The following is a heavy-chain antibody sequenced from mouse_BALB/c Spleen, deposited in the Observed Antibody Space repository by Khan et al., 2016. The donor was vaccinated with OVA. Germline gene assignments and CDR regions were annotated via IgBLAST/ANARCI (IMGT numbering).Heavy chain of an antibody. CDR1: GYSITSGYA. CDR3: ARGNYYGYYFDY. J-gene: IGHJ2*01. CDR2: ISYRGVT. D-gene: IGHD1-1*01. V-gene: IGHV3-2*02. Sequence: EVQLVESGPGLVKPSQSLSLTCTVTGYSITSGYAWNWIRQFPGNKLEWMGYISYRGVTSYTPSLKSRISITRDTSKNQFFLQWNSVTTEDTATYYCARGNYYGYYFDYWGQGTTLTVSS.